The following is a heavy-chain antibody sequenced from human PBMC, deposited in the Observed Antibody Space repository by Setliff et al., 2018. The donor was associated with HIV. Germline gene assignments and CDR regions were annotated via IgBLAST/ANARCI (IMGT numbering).Heavy chain of an antibody. CDR2: IYQTGTT. D-gene: IGHD6-19*01. CDR1: GYSISSGYY. J-gene: IGHJ4*02. CDR3: GRQAWDHQSSGYFVDY. V-gene: IGHV4-38-2*02. Sequence: SETLSLTCTVSGYSISSGYYWGWIRQPPGKGLEWIGSIYQTGTTNCNPSLKSRVTISLDMSKNQFPLKLTSATAADTAVYYCGRQAWDHQSSGYFVDYWGQGTLVTVSS.